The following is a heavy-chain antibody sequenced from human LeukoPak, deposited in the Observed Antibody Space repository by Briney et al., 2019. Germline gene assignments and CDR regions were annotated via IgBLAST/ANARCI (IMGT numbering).Heavy chain of an antibody. CDR2: INHSGST. CDR3: ARAKSTMIVVVRPGVAFDI. V-gene: IGHV4-34*01. D-gene: IGHD3-22*01. J-gene: IGHJ3*02. CDR1: GVSFSGYY. Sequence: PSETLSLTCAVYGVSFSGYYWSWIRQPPGKGLEWIGEINHSGSTNYNPSLKSRVTISVDTSKNQFSLKLSSVTAADTAVYYCARAKSTMIVVVRPGVAFDIWGQGTMVTVSS.